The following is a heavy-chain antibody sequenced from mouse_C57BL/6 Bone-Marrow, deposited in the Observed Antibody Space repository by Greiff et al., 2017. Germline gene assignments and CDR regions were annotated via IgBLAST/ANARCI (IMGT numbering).Heavy chain of an antibody. D-gene: IGHD4-1*01. Sequence: VQLQQSGTVLARPGASVKMSCKTSGYTFTSYWMHWVKQRPGQGLEWIGAIYPGNSDTSYNQKFKGKAKLTAVTSASTAYMELSSLTTENSAVYYCTRKTTAGTGPYAMDYGGQGTSVTVSS. CDR2: IYPGNSDT. J-gene: IGHJ4*01. V-gene: IGHV1-5*01. CDR3: TRKTTAGTGPYAMDY. CDR1: GYTFTSYW.